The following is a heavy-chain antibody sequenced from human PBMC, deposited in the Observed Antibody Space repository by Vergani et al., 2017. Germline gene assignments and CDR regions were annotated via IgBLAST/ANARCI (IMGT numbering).Heavy chain of an antibody. CDR1: GGSISSGGYY. D-gene: IGHD6-13*01. CDR3: ARVGYSSPSYFQH. V-gene: IGHV4-61*08. CDR2: IYYSGST. J-gene: IGHJ1*01. Sequence: QVQLQESGPGLVKPSETLSLTCTVSGGSISSGGYYWSWIRQHPGKGLEWIGYIYYSGSTNYNPSLKSRVTISVDTSKNQFSLKLSSVTAADTAVYYCARVGYSSPSYFQHWGQGTLVTVSS.